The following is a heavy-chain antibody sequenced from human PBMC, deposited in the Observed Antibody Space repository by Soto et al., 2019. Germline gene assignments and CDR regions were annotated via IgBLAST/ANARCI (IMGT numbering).Heavy chain of an antibody. CDR3: AKDIARVRGLRDYYYGIDG. Sequence: GGSLRLSCAASGFTFSSYAMNWVRQAPGKGLEWVSGISGSGGSTYYADSVKGRFTISRDNSKNTVYLQMNSLRAEDTAIYYCAKDIARVRGLRDYYYGIDGWGQGTTVTVSS. V-gene: IGHV3-23*01. D-gene: IGHD3-10*01. J-gene: IGHJ6*02. CDR2: ISGSGGST. CDR1: GFTFSSYA.